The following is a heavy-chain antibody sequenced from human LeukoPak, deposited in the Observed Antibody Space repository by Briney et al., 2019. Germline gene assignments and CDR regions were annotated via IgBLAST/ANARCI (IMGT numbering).Heavy chain of an antibody. CDR1: GGTFSSYA. D-gene: IGHD3-22*01. CDR2: IIPILGIA. V-gene: IGHV1-69*04. CDR3: ARDPYYYDSSGYLEDAFDI. J-gene: IGHJ3*02. Sequence: ASVTVSCKASGGTFSSYAISWVRQPPGQGLEWMGRIIPILGIANYAQKFQGRVTITADESTSTAYMELRSLRSDDTAVYYCARDPYYYDSSGYLEDAFDIWGQGTVVTVSS.